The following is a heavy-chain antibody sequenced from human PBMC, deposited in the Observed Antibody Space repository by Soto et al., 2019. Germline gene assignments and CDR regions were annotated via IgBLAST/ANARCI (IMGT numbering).Heavy chain of an antibody. V-gene: IGHV1-69*02. CDR1: GGTFSSYT. D-gene: IGHD6-19*01. J-gene: IGHJ4*02. CDR3: GVAVAGTAVDY. CDR2: IIPILGIA. Sequence: QVQLVQSGAEVKKPGSSVKVSCKASGGTFSSYTISWVRQAPGQGLEWMGRIIPILGIANYAQKFQGRVTITADKSNSTAYMELSSLRSEDTAVYYCGVAVAGTAVDYWGQGTLVTVSS.